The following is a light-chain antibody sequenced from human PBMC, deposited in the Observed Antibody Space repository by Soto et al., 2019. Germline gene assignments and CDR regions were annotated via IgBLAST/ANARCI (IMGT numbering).Light chain of an antibody. CDR2: EVT. V-gene: IGLV2-14*01. CDR1: SSDVGAFNY. Sequence: QSALTQPASVSGSPGQSITISCTGTSSDVGAFNYVSWYQQYPGKAPKLIIYEVTNRPSGVSHRFSGSKSGNTASLTISGLQAEDEADYYCNSYASSSARVFGGGTKVTVL. J-gene: IGLJ3*02. CDR3: NSYASSSARV.